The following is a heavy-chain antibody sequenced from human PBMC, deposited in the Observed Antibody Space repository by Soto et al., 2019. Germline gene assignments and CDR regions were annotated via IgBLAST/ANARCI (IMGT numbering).Heavy chain of an antibody. CDR3: ASMVRGVYYFDY. CDR1: GGSISSGGYS. Sequence: PSETLSLTCAVSGGSISSGGYSWSWIRQPPGKGLEWIGYIYHSGSTYYNPSLKSRVTISVDRSKNQFSLKLSPVTAADTAVYYCASMVRGVYYFDYWGQGTLVTVSS. CDR2: IYHSGST. D-gene: IGHD3-10*01. J-gene: IGHJ4*02. V-gene: IGHV4-30-2*01.